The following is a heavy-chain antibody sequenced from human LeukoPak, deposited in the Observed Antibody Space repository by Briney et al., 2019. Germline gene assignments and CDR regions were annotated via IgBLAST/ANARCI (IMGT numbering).Heavy chain of an antibody. J-gene: IGHJ4*02. CDR1: GYTFSGYY. Sequence: ASVKVSCKASGYTFSGYYMHWVRQAPGQGLEWMGWINPNGGGTNYAQKFQGRVTMTRDMSTSTVYMELSSLRSEDTAVYYCARDQKGRPDDYGGDYFDYWGQGTLVTVSS. D-gene: IGHD4-17*01. CDR2: INPNGGGT. V-gene: IGHV1-2*02. CDR3: ARDQKGRPDDYGGDYFDY.